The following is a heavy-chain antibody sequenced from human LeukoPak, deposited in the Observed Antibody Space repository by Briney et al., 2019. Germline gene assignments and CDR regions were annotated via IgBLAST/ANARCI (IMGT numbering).Heavy chain of an antibody. CDR2: IYSGGST. J-gene: IGHJ4*02. CDR1: GFTFSHYA. V-gene: IGHV3-53*01. Sequence: GGSLRLSCAVSGFTFSHYAMSWVRQAPGTGLEWVSVIYSGGSTYYADSVKGRFTISRDNSKNTLYLQMNSLRAEDTAVYYCASHSSSWYGFDYWGQGTLVTVSS. D-gene: IGHD6-13*01. CDR3: ASHSSSWYGFDY.